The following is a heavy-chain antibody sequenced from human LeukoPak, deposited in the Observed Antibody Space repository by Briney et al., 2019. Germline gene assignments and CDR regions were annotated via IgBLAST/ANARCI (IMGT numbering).Heavy chain of an antibody. CDR3: ARSYDSRGYYYYGMDV. J-gene: IGHJ6*02. V-gene: IGHV4-59*01. Sequence: PSETLSLTCTVSGGSISTYYWSWIRQPPGKGLQCIGYIYYSGDTDYNASLKSRVTISLDTSKNEFSLKLTSVTAADTAVYYCARSYDSRGYYYYGMDVWGQGTTITVSS. CDR2: IYYSGDT. CDR1: GGSISTYY. D-gene: IGHD3-22*01.